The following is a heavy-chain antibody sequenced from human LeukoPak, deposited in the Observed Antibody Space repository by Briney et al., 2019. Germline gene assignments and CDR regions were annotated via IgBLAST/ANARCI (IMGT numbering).Heavy chain of an antibody. CDR2: IKQDGSEK. J-gene: IGHJ4*02. CDR1: GFTFSTYW. D-gene: IGHD6-13*01. Sequence: GGSLRLSCAASGFTFSTYWMSWVRQSPGKGLEWVANIKQDGSEKYYVDSVKGRFTISRENAKNSLYLQMNGLRAEDTAMYYCARDSAGNDYWGQGTLVTVSS. CDR3: ARDSAGNDY. V-gene: IGHV3-7*01.